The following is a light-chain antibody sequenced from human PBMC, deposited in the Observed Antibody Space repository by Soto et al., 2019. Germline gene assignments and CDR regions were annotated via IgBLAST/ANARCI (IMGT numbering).Light chain of an antibody. CDR1: SSSIGTHY. CDR2: DNN. Sequence: QSVLTQPPSVSAAPGQRVSLSCSGSSSSIGTHYVAWYQQVPGTPPKLLIYDNNKRPSGTPDRFSGSKSGTSATLGITGLQTGDEADYYCGTWDTGRVWVFGGGTKVTVL. J-gene: IGLJ3*02. CDR3: GTWDTGRVWV. V-gene: IGLV1-51*01.